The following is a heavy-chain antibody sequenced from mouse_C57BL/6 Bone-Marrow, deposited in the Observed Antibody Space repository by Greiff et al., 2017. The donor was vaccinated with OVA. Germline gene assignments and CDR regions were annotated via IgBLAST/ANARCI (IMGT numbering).Heavy chain of an antibody. CDR1: GFTFSDYY. J-gene: IGHJ4*01. Sequence: EVQLVESEGGLVQPGSSMKLSCTASGFTFSDYYMAWVSQVQEKGLEWVANINDDGSSTYYRESLKSRFIISKNNAKNIQYLQMSSLKSEDTATYYCARERGFYYAMDYWGQGTSVTVSS. CDR2: INDDGSST. CDR3: ARERGFYYAMDY. V-gene: IGHV5-16*01.